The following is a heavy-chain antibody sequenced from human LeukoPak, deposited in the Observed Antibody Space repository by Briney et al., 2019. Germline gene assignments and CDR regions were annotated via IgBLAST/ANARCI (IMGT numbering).Heavy chain of an antibody. D-gene: IGHD3-10*01. J-gene: IGHJ4*02. Sequence: GGSLRLSCAASGFSLRNHGMNWVRQAPAKGLEGVEVVSHDGSAKFYADSVKGRFTISRDNPNNILYLQMNSLRPEDAAVYYCTKELGASGSSHMCYFDYWGQGILVTVS. CDR2: VSHDGSAK. CDR1: GFSLRNHG. CDR3: TKELGASGSSHMCYFDY. V-gene: IGHV3-30*18.